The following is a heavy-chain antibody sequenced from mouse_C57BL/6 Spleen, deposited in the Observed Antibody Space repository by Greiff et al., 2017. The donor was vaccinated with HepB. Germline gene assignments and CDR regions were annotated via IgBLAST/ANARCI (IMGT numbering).Heavy chain of an antibody. V-gene: IGHV1-64*01. Sequence: VQLQQPGAELVKPGASVKLSCKASGYTFTSYWMHWVKQRPGQGLEWIGMIHPNSGSTNYNEKFKSKPTLTVDKSSSTAYMQLSSLTSEDSAVYYCASSVLITTVVAPPFDYWGQGTTLTVSS. CDR2: IHPNSGST. CDR3: ASSVLITTVVAPPFDY. D-gene: IGHD1-1*01. J-gene: IGHJ2*01. CDR1: GYTFTSYW.